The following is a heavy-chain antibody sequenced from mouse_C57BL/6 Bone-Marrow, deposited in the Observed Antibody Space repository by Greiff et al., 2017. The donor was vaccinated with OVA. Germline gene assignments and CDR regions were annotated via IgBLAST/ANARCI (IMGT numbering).Heavy chain of an antibody. D-gene: IGHD3-2*02. Sequence: VQLQQSGPELVKPGASVKIPCKASGYTFTDYNMDWVKQSHGKSLEWIGDINPNNGGTIYNQKFKGKATLTVDKSSSTAYMELRSLTSEDTAVYYCARWAGQLRLHAMDYWGQGTSVTVSS. CDR1: GYTFTDYN. CDR2: INPNNGGT. J-gene: IGHJ4*01. CDR3: ARWAGQLRLHAMDY. V-gene: IGHV1-18*01.